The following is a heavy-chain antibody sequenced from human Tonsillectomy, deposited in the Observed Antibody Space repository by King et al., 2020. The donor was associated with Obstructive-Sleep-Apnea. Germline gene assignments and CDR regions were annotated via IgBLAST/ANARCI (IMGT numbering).Heavy chain of an antibody. CDR2: IDPSDSYT. J-gene: IGHJ4*02. CDR1: GYSFTRHW. Sequence: VQLVESGAEIKKPGESLRISCKGSGYSFTRHWISWVRQLPGKGLQWMGRIDPSDSYTNSTPPFHGHVNISVDNSINTVYLQWNRLKASDTAIYYCARHEQLATIMGIDFWGQGTLVTVSS. CDR3: ARHEQLATIMGIDF. V-gene: IGHV5-10-1*03. D-gene: IGHD5-12*01.